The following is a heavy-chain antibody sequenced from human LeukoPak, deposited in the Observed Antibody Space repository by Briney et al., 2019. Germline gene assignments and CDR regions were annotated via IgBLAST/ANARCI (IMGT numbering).Heavy chain of an antibody. CDR3: AREGLPGLCTSTSCYAVFDP. D-gene: IGHD2-2*01. V-gene: IGHV4-39*02. CDR1: GGSISCSGYF. CDR2: LSFGGST. Sequence: KPSETLSLTCAVSGGSISCSGYFWGWIRQSPGNGLEWIGSLSFGGSTYYSPSLKSRVTISVDTAKNHVSVKLISVSAADTAVYYCAREGLPGLCTSTSCYAVFDPWGQGTLVTVSS. J-gene: IGHJ5*02.